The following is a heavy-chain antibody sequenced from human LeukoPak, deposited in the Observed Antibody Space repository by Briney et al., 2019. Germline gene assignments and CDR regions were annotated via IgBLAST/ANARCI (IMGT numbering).Heavy chain of an antibody. CDR3: ARVGYSSGWGDY. D-gene: IGHD6-19*01. J-gene: IGHJ4*02. CDR1: GYTFTSYY. Sequence: ASVKVSCKASGYTFTSYYMHWVRQAPGQGLEWMGIINPSGGSTSYAQKFQGRVTMTRDTSASTAYMELSSLRSEDTAVYYCARVGYSSGWGDYWGQGTLVTVSS. CDR2: INPSGGST. V-gene: IGHV1-46*01.